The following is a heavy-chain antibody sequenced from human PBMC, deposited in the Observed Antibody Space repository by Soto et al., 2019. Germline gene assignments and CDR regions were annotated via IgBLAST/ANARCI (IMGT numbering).Heavy chain of an antibody. J-gene: IGHJ4*02. CDR1: GFTVSSNY. CDR2: IYSGGST. Sequence: EVQLVESGGGLIQPGGSLRLSCAASGFTVSSNYMSWVRQAPGKGLEWVSVIYSGGSTYYADSVKGRFTISRDNSKNTRYLQMNSLRAEDTAVYYCAISGEGYCSGGSCYPDDYWGQGTLVTVSS. CDR3: AISGEGYCSGGSCYPDDY. D-gene: IGHD2-15*01. V-gene: IGHV3-53*01.